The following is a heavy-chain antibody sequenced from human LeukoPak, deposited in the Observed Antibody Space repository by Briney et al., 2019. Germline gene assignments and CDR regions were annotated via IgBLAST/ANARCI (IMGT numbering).Heavy chain of an antibody. CDR2: ISYDGSKK. V-gene: IGHV3-30*18. Sequence: GGSLRLSCAASGFTFTNYGLHWVRQAPGKGLEWVAVISYDGSKKYYADSVKGRFTISGDNSKKTLYLQMNSLGAEDTAVYYCAKRSDYGANWNYFDYWGQGALVTVSS. J-gene: IGHJ4*02. CDR1: GFTFTNYG. D-gene: IGHD4/OR15-4a*01. CDR3: AKRSDYGANWNYFDY.